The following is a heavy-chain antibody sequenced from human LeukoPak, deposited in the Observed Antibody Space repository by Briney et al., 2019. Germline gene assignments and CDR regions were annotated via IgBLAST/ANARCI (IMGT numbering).Heavy chain of an antibody. CDR3: ARGLRGYCSSTSCYSIDY. CDR2: ISSSSSYI. D-gene: IGHD2-2*01. Sequence: GGSLRLSCAASGFTFSSYSMNWVRQAPGKGLEWVSSISSSSSYIYYADSAKGRFTISRDNAKNSLYLQMNSLRAEDTAVYYCARGLRGYCSSTSCYSIDYWGQGTLVTVSS. CDR1: GFTFSSYS. J-gene: IGHJ4*02. V-gene: IGHV3-21*01.